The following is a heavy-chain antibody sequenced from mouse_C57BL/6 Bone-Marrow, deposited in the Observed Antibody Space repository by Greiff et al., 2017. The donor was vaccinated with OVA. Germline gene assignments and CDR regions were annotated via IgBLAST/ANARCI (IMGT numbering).Heavy chain of an antibody. J-gene: IGHJ2*01. V-gene: IGHV1-81*01. CDR1: GYTSTSYG. CDR3: ARVPHYYGSSYAYFDY. Sequence: QVQLQQSGAELARPGASVKLSCKASGYTSTSYGISWVKQRTGQGLEWIGEIYPRSGNTYYNEKFKGKATLTADKSSSTAYMELRSLTSEDSAVYFCARVPHYYGSSYAYFDYWGQGTTLTVSS. CDR2: IYPRSGNT. D-gene: IGHD1-1*01.